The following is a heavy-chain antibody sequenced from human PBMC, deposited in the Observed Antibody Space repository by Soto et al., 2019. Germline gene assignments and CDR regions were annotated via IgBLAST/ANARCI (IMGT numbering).Heavy chain of an antibody. CDR1: RFTFTSSA. CDR2: IGVYSGNT. CDR3: ARVVGALGHWFDP. V-gene: IGHV1-58*02. D-gene: IGHD2-15*01. Sequence: APVKVSCKSSRFTFTSSARRWVRQAPGQGLEWIGWIGVYSGNTNYAQKFQGRVTMTTDTSTSTAYMELSSLRSDDTAVYYCARVVGALGHWFDPWGQGTLVTVSS. J-gene: IGHJ5*02.